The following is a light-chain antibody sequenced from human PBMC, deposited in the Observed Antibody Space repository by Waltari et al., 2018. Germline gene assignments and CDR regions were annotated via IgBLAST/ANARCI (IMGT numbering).Light chain of an antibody. Sequence: EIVMTQSPATLSLSPGGRATLPCRASQSVSSNLAWYQQRPGQAPRLLIYGASTRATGVPARISGSGAGTEFTLTISNLQSGDFAVYYCQHYNTWPLYTFGQGTRLEIK. V-gene: IGKV3-15*01. J-gene: IGKJ2*01. CDR2: GAS. CDR3: QHYNTWPLYT. CDR1: QSVSSN.